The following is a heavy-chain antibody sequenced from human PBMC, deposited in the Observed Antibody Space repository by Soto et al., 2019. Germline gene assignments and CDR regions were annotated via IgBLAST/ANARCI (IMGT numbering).Heavy chain of an antibody. CDR2: FSLSGTT. D-gene: IGHD2-8*02. CDR1: GASITGTSY. CDR3: ARGMTPPGAPAWYYFDS. V-gene: IGHV4-4*07. Sequence: TLSLTCTVSGASITGTSYWSWIRQPAGKGLEWIGRFSLSGTTNYNPSLRSRVTMSADVSKNQFSLRLTSVTAADTALYYCARGMTPPGAPAWYYFDSWGQGTLVTVSS. J-gene: IGHJ4*02.